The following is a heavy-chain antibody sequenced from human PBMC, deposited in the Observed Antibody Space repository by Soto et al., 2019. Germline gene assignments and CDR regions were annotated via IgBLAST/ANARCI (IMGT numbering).Heavy chain of an antibody. Sequence: PSETLSLTCSVSGDSISNLDYFWAWIRQPPGQALEYIGYIYKSATTYYNPSFESRVAISVDTSKSQFSLNVTSVTAADTAVYFCASSKYDVVAGSVWFDPWGQGTLVTVSS. CDR3: ASSKYDVVAGSVWFDP. CDR2: IYKSATT. CDR1: GDSISNLDYF. J-gene: IGHJ5*02. V-gene: IGHV4-30-4*01. D-gene: IGHD2-21*01.